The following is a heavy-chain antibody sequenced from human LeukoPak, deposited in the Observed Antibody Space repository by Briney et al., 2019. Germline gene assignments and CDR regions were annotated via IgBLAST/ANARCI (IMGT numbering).Heavy chain of an antibody. D-gene: IGHD5-18*01. Sequence: GGSLRLSCAASGFTFSSYVMHWVRQAPGKGLEWVAFIRYDGSNKYYADSVKGRFTISRDNSKNTLYLQMNNLRPEDTAVYYCAKDPRDHSYGWSWRYFDYWGQGTLVTVSS. CDR1: GFTFSSYV. CDR3: AKDPRDHSYGWSWRYFDY. J-gene: IGHJ4*02. V-gene: IGHV3-30*02. CDR2: IRYDGSNK.